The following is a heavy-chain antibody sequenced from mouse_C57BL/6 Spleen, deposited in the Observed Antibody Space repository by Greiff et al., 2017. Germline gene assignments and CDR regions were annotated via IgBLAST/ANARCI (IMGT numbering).Heavy chain of an antibody. CDR3: SRYYTSFDY. Sequence: QVQLQQPGAELVMPGASVKLSCKASGYAFSSSWMNWVKQRPGKGLEWIGRIYPGDGDTNYNGKFKGKATLTADKSSITAYMQLSSLTSEDSAVYFSSRYYTSFDYWGQGTTLTVSS. CDR1: GYAFSSSW. V-gene: IGHV1-82*01. J-gene: IGHJ2*01. D-gene: IGHD2-12*01. CDR2: IYPGDGDT.